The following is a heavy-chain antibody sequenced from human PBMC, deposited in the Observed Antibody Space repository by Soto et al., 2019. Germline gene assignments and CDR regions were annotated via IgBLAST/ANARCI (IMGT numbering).Heavy chain of an antibody. CDR1: GYTFTSYA. V-gene: IGHV1-3*01. CDR2: INAGNGNT. CDR3: ARAFSAVYDSSGETPSDY. J-gene: IGHJ4*02. Sequence: ASVKVSCKASGYTFTSYAMHWVRQAPGQRLEWMGWINAGNGNTKHSQKFQGRVTITRDTSASTAYMELSSLRSEDTAVYYCARAFSAVYDSSGETPSDYWGQGTLVTV. D-gene: IGHD3-22*01.